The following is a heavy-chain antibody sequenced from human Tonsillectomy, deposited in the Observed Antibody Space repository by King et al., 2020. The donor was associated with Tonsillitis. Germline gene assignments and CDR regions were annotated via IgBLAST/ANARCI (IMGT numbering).Heavy chain of an antibody. D-gene: IGHD2-2*02. Sequence: QLQESGPGLVRPSGTLSLTCTVSGGSIKSDSFFWAWIRQPPGEGLEWIGSAYYTGSTYYNPSLKGRVIISVDTSKNQFSLNVTSVTAADKAKYFCARAGYTSGKGWFAPWGQGVLVTVSS. CDR2: AYYTGST. CDR3: ARAGYTSGKGWFAP. CDR1: GGSIKSDSFF. V-gene: IGHV4-39*01. J-gene: IGHJ5*02.